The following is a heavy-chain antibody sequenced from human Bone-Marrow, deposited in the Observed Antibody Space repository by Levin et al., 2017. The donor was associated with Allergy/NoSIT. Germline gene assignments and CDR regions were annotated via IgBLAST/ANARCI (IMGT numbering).Heavy chain of an antibody. CDR1: GFSVSSYW. D-gene: IGHD3-3*01. J-gene: IGHJ4*02. Sequence: GGSLRLSCAASGFSVSSYWMHWVRQAPGKGLAWVSRINEDGSTINYADSVEGRFTISRDSAKNTLYLQMTSLRVEDTAVYYWTRDTFGVDDYWGQGTMVTVAS. CDR2: INEDGSTI. V-gene: IGHV3-74*01. CDR3: TRDTFGVDDY.